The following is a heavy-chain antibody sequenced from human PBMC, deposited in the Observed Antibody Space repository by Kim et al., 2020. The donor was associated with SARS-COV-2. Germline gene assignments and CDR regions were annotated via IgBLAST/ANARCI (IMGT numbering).Heavy chain of an antibody. V-gene: IGHV3-74*01. CDR1: GFTFSSYW. CDR3: AREPAVVAPGY. D-gene: IGHD2-15*01. CDR2: INSDGSST. J-gene: IGHJ4*02. Sequence: LSLTCAASGFTFSSYWMHWVRQAPGKGLVWVSRINSDGSSTSYADSVKGRFTISRDNAKNTLYLQMNSLRAEDTAVYYCAREPAVVAPGYWGQGTLVTVSS.